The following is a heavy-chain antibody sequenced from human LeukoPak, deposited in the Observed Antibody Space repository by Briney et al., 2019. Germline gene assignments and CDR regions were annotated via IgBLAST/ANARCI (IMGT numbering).Heavy chain of an antibody. J-gene: IGHJ6*03. CDR2: INHSGST. D-gene: IGHD3-16*01. V-gene: IGHV4-34*01. CDR1: GGSFSGYY. Sequence: SETLSLTCAVYGGSFSGYYWSWIRQPPGKGLEWIGEINHSGSTNYNPSLKSRVTISVDTSKNPFSLKLSSVTAADTAVYYCAREVGYYYYYYTDVWGKGTTVTISS. CDR3: AREVGYYYYYYTDV.